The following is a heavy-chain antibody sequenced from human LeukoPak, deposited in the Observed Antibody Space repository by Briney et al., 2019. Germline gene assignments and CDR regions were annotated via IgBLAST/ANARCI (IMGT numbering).Heavy chain of an antibody. CDR3: ARAPLGHYHENSGTTFDY. J-gene: IGHJ4*02. Sequence: ASVTVSCKASGGTFSSYAISWVRQAPGQGLEWMGGIIPIFGTANYAQKFQGRVSMTRDTSTSTAYMEPSSLTSEDTAVYYCARAPLGHYHENSGTTFDYWGQGALVTVSP. D-gene: IGHD5-12*01. CDR2: IIPIFGTA. V-gene: IGHV1-69*05. CDR1: GGTFSSYA.